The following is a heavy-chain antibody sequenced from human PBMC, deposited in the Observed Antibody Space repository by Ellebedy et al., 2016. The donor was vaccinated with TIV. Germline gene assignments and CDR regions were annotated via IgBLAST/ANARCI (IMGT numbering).Heavy chain of an antibody. J-gene: IGHJ4*02. CDR2: INEDGSEQ. D-gene: IGHD3-16*01. CDR1: GFTFTNYW. Sequence: GGSLRLXXAASGFTFTNYWMNWVRQAPGKGLEWVANINEDGSEQDFADSVKGRFTISRDNAKNSLYLQMDSLRTEDTALYYCIKERNPGGLDYWGQGALVTVSS. V-gene: IGHV3-7*03. CDR3: IKERNPGGLDY.